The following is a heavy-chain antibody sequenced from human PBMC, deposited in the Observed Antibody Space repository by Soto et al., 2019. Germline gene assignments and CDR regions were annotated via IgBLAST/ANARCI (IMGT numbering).Heavy chain of an antibody. Sequence: SETLSLTCTVSGGSISSSSYYWGWIRQHPGKGLEWIGSIYYSGSTYYNPSLKSRVTISVDTSKNQFSLKLSSVTAADTAVYYCARQTYYYYYMDVWGKGTTVTVSS. V-gene: IGHV4-39*01. CDR3: ARQTYYYYYMDV. CDR1: GGSISSSSYY. J-gene: IGHJ6*03. CDR2: IYYSGST.